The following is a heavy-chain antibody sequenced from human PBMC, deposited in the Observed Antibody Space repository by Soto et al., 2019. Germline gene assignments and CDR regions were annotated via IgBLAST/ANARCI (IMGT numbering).Heavy chain of an antibody. CDR2: VFYTGTA. CDR1: DGSINTGGYY. Sequence: QVQLQESCPRLVKPSQTLSLTCTVSDGSINTGGYYWGWIRQLPGEGLQWMGHVFYTGTAFYNPSLESGAAISIETTANQFFVQMSSVTAADMAIYYCARRLDDIVDAFCKWLDPWGQGTLVTVSS. V-gene: IGHV4-31*03. D-gene: IGHD2-15*01. CDR3: ARRLDDIVDAFCKWLDP. J-gene: IGHJ5*02.